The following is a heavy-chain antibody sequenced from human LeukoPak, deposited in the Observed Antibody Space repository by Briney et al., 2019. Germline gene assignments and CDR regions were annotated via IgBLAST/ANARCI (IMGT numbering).Heavy chain of an antibody. CDR1: GFTFSSYW. D-gene: IGHD6-19*01. CDR2: INSDGSST. Sequence: PGGSLRLSCAASGFTFSSYWMSWVRQAPGKGLVWVSRINSDGSSTNYADSVKGRFTISRDNAKNTLYLQMNSLRAEDTAVYYCARRIAVAGAGAFDYWGQGTLVTVSS. CDR3: ARRIAVAGAGAFDY. J-gene: IGHJ4*02. V-gene: IGHV3-74*01.